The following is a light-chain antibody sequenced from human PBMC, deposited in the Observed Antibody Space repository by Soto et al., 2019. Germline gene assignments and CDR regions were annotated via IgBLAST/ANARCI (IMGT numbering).Light chain of an antibody. J-gene: IGLJ3*02. V-gene: IGLV2-11*01. CDR2: DVR. Sequence: QSVLTQPRSVSGSPGQSVTISCTGTSSDVGGYNYVSWCQQHPGKAPKIKIYDVRKRPSGVPDRFSGSKSGNTASLTISGLQAEDEADYYCCSWAGNSLVFGGGTKLTVL. CDR3: CSWAGNSLV. CDR1: SSDVGGYNY.